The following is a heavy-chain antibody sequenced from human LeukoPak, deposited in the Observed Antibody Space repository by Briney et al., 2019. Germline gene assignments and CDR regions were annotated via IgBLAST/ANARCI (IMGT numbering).Heavy chain of an antibody. CDR3: ARDQYCSSTSCYDRAFDF. V-gene: IGHV3-33*01. D-gene: IGHD2-2*01. J-gene: IGHJ3*01. Sequence: GGSLRLSCAASGFTFSSYGMHWVRQAPGKGLEWVAVIWYDGSNKYYADSVKGRFTISRDNSKNTLYLQMNSLRAEDTAVYYCARDQYCSSTSCYDRAFDFWGQGTMVTVSS. CDR1: GFTFSSYG. CDR2: IWYDGSNK.